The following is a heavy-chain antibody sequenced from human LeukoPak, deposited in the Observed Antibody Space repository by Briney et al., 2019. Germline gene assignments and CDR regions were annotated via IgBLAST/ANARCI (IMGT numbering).Heavy chain of an antibody. CDR1: GGSISSGGYY. CDR2: IYTSESI. V-gene: IGHV4-61*02. D-gene: IGHD6-13*01. Sequence: SQTLSLTCTVSGGSISSGGYYWSWIRQPAGKGLEWIGRIYTSESIYYNPSLKSRVTMSLDTSRNQISLKLSSVTAADTAVYYCARDDVGITAAGSIWGQGTLVTVSS. J-gene: IGHJ4*02. CDR3: ARDDVGITAAGSI.